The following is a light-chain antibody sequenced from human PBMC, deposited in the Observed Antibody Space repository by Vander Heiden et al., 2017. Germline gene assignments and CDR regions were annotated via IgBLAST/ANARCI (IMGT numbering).Light chain of an antibody. CDR3: QQRINGPPLIT. V-gene: IGKV3-11*01. CDR2: HAS. CDR1: LSVSSY. J-gene: IGKJ5*01. Sequence: EMASTQHRPPLSLSPGERSTLSCRASLSVSSYLAWYKQKPGHASRLLIYHASSRATVIQTRFSGSGYGTDFTLTISSREPEDLTVYYWQQRINGPPLITCGQGTTLEIK.